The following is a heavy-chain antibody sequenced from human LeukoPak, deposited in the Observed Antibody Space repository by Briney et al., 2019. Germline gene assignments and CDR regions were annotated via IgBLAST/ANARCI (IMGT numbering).Heavy chain of an antibody. D-gene: IGHD3-3*01. CDR1: GFTFSDYY. CDR2: ISSSGSTI. Sequence: GGSLRLSCAAYGFTFSDYYMSWIRQAPGKGLEWVSYISSSGSTIYYADSVKGRFTIARDNAKNSLYLQMSSLRAEDTAVYYCARDYDSDYYYGMDVWGQGTTVTVSS. V-gene: IGHV3-11*01. CDR3: ARDYDSDYYYGMDV. J-gene: IGHJ6*02.